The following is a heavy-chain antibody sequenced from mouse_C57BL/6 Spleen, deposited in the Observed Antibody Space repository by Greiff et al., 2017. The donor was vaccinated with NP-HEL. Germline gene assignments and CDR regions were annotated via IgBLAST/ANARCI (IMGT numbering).Heavy chain of an antibody. J-gene: IGHJ3*01. CDR3: ARPLYSISRFAY. V-gene: IGHV5-6*01. CDR2: ISSGGSYT. D-gene: IGHD2-5*01. CDR1: GFTFSSYG. Sequence: EVQRVESGGDLVKPGGSLKLSCAASGFTFSSYGMSWVRQTPDKRLEWVATISSGGSYTYYPDSVKGRFTISRDNAKNTLYLQMSSLQSEDTAMYYCARPLYSISRFAYWGQGTLVTVSA.